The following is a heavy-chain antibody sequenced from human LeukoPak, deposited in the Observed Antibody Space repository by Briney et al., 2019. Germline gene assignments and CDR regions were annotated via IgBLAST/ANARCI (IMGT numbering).Heavy chain of an antibody. Sequence: ASVKVSCKVSGYTFTDYYMHWVQQAPGKGLEWMGLVDPEDGETIYAEMFQGRVTITADTSTDTAYMELSSLRSEDTAVYYCATLSSGSLVPYYFDYWGQGTLVTVSS. CDR3: ATLSSGSLVPYYFDY. J-gene: IGHJ4*02. V-gene: IGHV1-69-2*01. D-gene: IGHD1-26*01. CDR2: VDPEDGET. CDR1: GYTFTDYY.